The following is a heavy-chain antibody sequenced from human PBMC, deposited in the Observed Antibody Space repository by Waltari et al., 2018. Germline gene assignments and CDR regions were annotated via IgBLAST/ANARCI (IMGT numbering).Heavy chain of an antibody. CDR1: GGSFSGYY. CDR2: INHSGST. CDR3: AREAIFGRLH. D-gene: IGHD3-3*01. Sequence: QVQLQQWGAGLLKPSETLSLTCAVYGGSFSGYYWSWFRQPPGKGLEWIGEINHSGSTNYNPSLKSRVTISVDTSKNQFSLKLSSVTAADTAVYYCAREAIFGRLHWGKGTTVTISS. V-gene: IGHV4-34*01. J-gene: IGHJ6*04.